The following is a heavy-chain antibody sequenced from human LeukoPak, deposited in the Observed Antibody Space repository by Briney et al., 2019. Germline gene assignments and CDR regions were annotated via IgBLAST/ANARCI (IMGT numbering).Heavy chain of an antibody. D-gene: IGHD6-19*01. CDR2: ISGSGGST. CDR1: GFTFSSYA. V-gene: IGHV3-23*01. Sequence: GGSLTLSCAASGFTFSSYAMSWVRQAPGKGLEWVSAISGSGGSTYYADSVKGRFTISRDNSKNTLYLQMHSLRAEDTAVYYCAKGVEAVALEYWGQGTLVTVSS. J-gene: IGHJ4*02. CDR3: AKGVEAVALEY.